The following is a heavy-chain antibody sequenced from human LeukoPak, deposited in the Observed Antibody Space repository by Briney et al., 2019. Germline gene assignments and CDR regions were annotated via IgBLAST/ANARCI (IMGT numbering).Heavy chain of an antibody. CDR2: ISGRGDST. CDR1: GFTFSSYA. J-gene: IGHJ4*02. D-gene: IGHD6-13*01. Sequence: GGSLRLSCAASGFTFSSYAMSWVRQAPGKGLEWVATISGRGDSTYYADSVKGRFTISRDNSKNTLYLQMNSLRLEDTAGYYCAKGAGYSSNWNFDYWGQGTLVTVSS. CDR3: AKGAGYSSNWNFDY. V-gene: IGHV3-23*01.